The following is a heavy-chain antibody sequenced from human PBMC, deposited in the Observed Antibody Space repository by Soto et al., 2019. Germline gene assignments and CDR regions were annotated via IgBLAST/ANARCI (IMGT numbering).Heavy chain of an antibody. V-gene: IGHV1-24*01. J-gene: IGHJ5*02. CDR1: GYTLTELS. CDR3: ATRLYCTNGVCYTWNWFDP. CDR2: FDPEDGET. D-gene: IGHD2-8*01. Sequence: AASVKVSCKVSGYTLTELSMHWVRQAPGKGLEWMGGFDPEDGETIYAQKFQGRVTMTEDTSTDTAYMELSSLRSEDTAVYYCATRLYCTNGVCYTWNWFDPWGQGTLVTVSS.